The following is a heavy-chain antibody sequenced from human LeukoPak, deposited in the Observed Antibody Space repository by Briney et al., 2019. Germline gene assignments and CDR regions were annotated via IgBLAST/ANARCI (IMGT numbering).Heavy chain of an antibody. J-gene: IGHJ5*02. Sequence: GGSLRLSCAASGFTFNAYPMNWVRQAPGKGLEWISYITHNSDSTYYADSVKGRFTISRDNAKNSLYLQMNSLRAEDTAVYYCVKDHDWALDLWGQGTLVTVSS. CDR1: GFTFNAYP. CDR2: ITHNSDST. D-gene: IGHD3-9*01. V-gene: IGHV3-48*01. CDR3: VKDHDWALDL.